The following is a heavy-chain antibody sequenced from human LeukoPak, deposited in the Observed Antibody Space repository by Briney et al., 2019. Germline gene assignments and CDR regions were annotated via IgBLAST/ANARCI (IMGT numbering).Heavy chain of an antibody. Sequence: SQTLSLTCAISGDSVGRNGVAWNWIRQFPSRGLEWLGRTYCRPNCYPDYALSMKSRITIISDTSNNQFYLHLNSVTPEDTAVYYCTRGQKSAFDYWGQGTLVTVSS. V-gene: IGHV6-1*01. CDR3: TRGQKSAFDY. CDR2: TYCRPNCYP. J-gene: IGHJ4*02. CDR1: GDSVGRNGVA.